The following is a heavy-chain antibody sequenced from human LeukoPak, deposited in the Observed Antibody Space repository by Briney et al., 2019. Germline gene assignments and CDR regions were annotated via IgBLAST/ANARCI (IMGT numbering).Heavy chain of an antibody. CDR2: IYYSGST. J-gene: IGHJ4*02. Sequence: SETLSLTCTVSGGSISSGDYYWSWIRQPPGKGLEWIGYIYYSGSTYYNPSLKSRVTISVDTSKNQFSLKLSSVTAADTAMYYCASNDNPSGSYLFGYWGQGTLVTVSS. CDR3: ASNDNPSGSYLFGY. CDR1: GGSISSGDYY. V-gene: IGHV4-30-4*01. D-gene: IGHD1-26*01.